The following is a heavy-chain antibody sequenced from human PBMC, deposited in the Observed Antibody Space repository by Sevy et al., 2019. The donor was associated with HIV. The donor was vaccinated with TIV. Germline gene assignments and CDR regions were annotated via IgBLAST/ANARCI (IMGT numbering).Heavy chain of an antibody. D-gene: IGHD3-22*01. CDR3: ARDWGDYGSSGFRTFFDY. CDR1: GGSISSYY. Sequence: SETLSLTCTVSGGSISSYYWSWIRQPAGKGLEWIGRIYTSGSTNYNPSLKSRVTMSVDTSNNQFSLKLSSVTAADTAVYYCARDWGDYGSSGFRTFFDYWGQGTLVTVSS. V-gene: IGHV4-4*07. CDR2: IYTSGST. J-gene: IGHJ4*02.